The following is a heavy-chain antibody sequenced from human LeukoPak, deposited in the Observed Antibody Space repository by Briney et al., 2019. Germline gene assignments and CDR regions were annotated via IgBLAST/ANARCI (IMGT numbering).Heavy chain of an antibody. CDR2: IYYSGNT. Sequence: SSETLSLTSTVPSGSMSSYYWSCIRQPPGKGLEWIGHIYYSGNTNYNPSLKSRVTISIDTSKNQFSLKLSSVTAADTGVYYSASLRPSYTYSYPDFWGQGTLVTVS. J-gene: IGHJ4*02. CDR1: SGSMSSYY. V-gene: IGHV4-59*12. CDR3: ASLRPSYTYSYPDF. D-gene: IGHD5-18*01.